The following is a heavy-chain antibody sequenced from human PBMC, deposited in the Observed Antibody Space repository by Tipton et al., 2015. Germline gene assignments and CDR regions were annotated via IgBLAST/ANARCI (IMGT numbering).Heavy chain of an antibody. CDR3: VRRARRVGSHSYPYYFDY. D-gene: IGHD1-26*01. V-gene: IGHV5-51*01. J-gene: IGHJ4*02. Sequence: QLVQSGAEVKKPGESLKSSCKGSGYIFTSFWIGWVRQMPGKGLEWMVTIYPGASETRYNPSFQGQVTIAADKSITTAYLQWRSLKASDTAMYYCVRRARRVGSHSYPYYFDYWGQGTLVPVSS. CDR1: GYIFTSFW. CDR2: IYPGASET.